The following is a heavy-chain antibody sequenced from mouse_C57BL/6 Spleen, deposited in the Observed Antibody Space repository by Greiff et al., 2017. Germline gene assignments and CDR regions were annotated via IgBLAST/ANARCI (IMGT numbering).Heavy chain of an antibody. V-gene: IGHV1-26*01. CDR1: GYTFTDYY. J-gene: IGHJ4*01. Sequence: EVQLQQSGPELVKPGASVKISCKASGYTFTDYYMNWVKQSHGKSLEWIGDINPNNGGTSYNQKFKGKATLTVDKSSSTAYMELRSLTSEDSAVYYCARGDYDYDEGYAMDYWGQGTSVTVSS. CDR3: ARGDYDYDEGYAMDY. CDR2: INPNNGGT. D-gene: IGHD2-4*01.